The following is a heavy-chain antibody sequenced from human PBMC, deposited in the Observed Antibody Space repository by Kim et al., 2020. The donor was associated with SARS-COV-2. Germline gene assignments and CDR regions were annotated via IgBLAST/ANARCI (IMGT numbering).Heavy chain of an antibody. Sequence: SETLSLTCTVSGGSISGYYWSWVRQPPGKGLEWIGCVSYTGSTNYNPSLKSRVTISADTSKNQFSLNLISVTAADPAVYYCARGRGMDVWGQGTTVTVSS. J-gene: IGHJ6*02. CDR3: ARGRGMDV. V-gene: IGHV4-59*01. CDR1: GGSISGYY. CDR2: VSYTGST.